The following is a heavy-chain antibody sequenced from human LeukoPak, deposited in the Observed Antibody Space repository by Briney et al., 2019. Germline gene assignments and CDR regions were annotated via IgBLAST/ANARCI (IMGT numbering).Heavy chain of an antibody. CDR2: INHSGSS. V-gene: IGHV4-34*01. Sequence: SETLSLTCGVYGGSFSGYYWSWIRQPPGKGLEWIGEINHSGSSNYNPSLKSRVTISVDTSKNQFSLKLSSVTAADTAVYYCARVRTWIQLIDYWGQGTLVTVSS. CDR3: ARVRTWIQLIDY. D-gene: IGHD5-18*01. CDR1: GGSFSGYY. J-gene: IGHJ4*02.